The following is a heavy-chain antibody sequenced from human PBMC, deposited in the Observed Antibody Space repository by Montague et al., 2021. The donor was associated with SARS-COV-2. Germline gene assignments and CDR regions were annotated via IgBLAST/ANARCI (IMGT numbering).Heavy chain of an antibody. Sequence: SETLSLTCTVSGGSINDHYRSWIRQSPGKGLEWIGYISSNGKTNYNPSPKSRVTLSADASRNEFSLKLDSVTAADTAVYFCARQGYYDSAGYHWHLDLWGRGMLVTVSS. CDR1: GGSINDHY. D-gene: IGHD3-22*01. J-gene: IGHJ2*01. CDR2: ISSNGKT. CDR3: ARQGYYDSAGYHWHLDL. V-gene: IGHV4-59*08.